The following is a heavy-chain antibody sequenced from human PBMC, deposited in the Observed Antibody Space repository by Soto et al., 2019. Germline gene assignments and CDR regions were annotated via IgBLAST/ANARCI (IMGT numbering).Heavy chain of an antibody. Sequence: ASVKVSCKASGYTFTSYGISWVRQAPGQGLEWIGWISAYNGNTNYAQKLQGRVTMTTDTSTSTAYMELRSLRSDDTAVYYCARVFYYDSSGYYYVSAFDIWGQGTMVTVSS. CDR2: ISAYNGNT. D-gene: IGHD3-22*01. CDR1: GYTFTSYG. J-gene: IGHJ3*02. V-gene: IGHV1-18*01. CDR3: ARVFYYDSSGYYYVSAFDI.